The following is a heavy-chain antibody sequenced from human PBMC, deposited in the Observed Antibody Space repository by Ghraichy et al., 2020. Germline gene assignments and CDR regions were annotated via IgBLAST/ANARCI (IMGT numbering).Heavy chain of an antibody. Sequence: SETLSLTCTVSGGSISSSSYYWGWIRQPPGKGLEWIGSIYYSGSTYYNPSLKSRVTISVDTSKNQFSLKLSSVTAADTAVYYCARSTGYSYGPSGDFDYWGQGTLVTVSS. CDR1: GGSISSSSYY. J-gene: IGHJ4*02. V-gene: IGHV4-39*01. D-gene: IGHD5-18*01. CDR2: IYYSGST. CDR3: ARSTGYSYGPSGDFDY.